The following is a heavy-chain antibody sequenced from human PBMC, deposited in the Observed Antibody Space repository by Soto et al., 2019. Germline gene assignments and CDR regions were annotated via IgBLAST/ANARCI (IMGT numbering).Heavy chain of an antibody. V-gene: IGHV1-2*04. CDR2: MNPNSGGT. CDR3: ARDALPGIAAQDFNWFDP. Sequence: ASVKVSCKASGYTFTSYDMHWVRQAPGQGLEWMGWMNPNSGGTNYAQKFQGWVTMTRDTSISTAYMELSRLRSDDTAVYYCARDALPGIAAQDFNWFDPWGQGTLVTVSS. CDR1: GYTFTSYD. J-gene: IGHJ5*02. D-gene: IGHD6-25*01.